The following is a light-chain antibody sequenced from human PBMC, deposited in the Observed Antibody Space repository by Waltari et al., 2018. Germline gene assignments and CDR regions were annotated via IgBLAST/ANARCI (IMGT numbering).Light chain of an antibody. J-gene: IGLJ3*02. CDR1: DSNIGDNV. CDR2: RNE. Sequence: QSVLTQPPSASATPGHRVIISCSGSDSNIGDNVVNWYQQLPGTAPKLLIYRNELRPSGVPDRFPASKSGTSASLAIGGLQSEDEADYYCATWDDGLGGVWVFGGGTKVTVL. CDR3: ATWDDGLGGVWV. V-gene: IGLV1-44*01.